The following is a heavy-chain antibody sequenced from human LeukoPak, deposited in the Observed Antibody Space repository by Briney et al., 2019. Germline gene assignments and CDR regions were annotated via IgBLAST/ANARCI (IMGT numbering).Heavy chain of an antibody. Sequence: ASVKVSCKASGYTFTGYYMHWVRQAPGQGLEWMGWINPNSGGTNYAQKFQGGVTMTRDTSISTAYMELSRLRSDDTAVYYCAREPSHPGIAVAGTNWFDPWGQGTLVTVSS. J-gene: IGHJ5*02. CDR1: GYTFTGYY. V-gene: IGHV1-2*02. CDR3: AREPSHPGIAVAGTNWFDP. D-gene: IGHD6-19*01. CDR2: INPNSGGT.